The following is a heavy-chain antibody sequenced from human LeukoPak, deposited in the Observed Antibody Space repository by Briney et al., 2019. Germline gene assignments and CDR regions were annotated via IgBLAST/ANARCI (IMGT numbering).Heavy chain of an antibody. CDR3: AKSLGHYYDSSGLSGVYDY. CDR1: EFTFSAYW. CDR2: IRGDGSMT. V-gene: IGHV3-74*01. Sequence: GGSLRLSCAASEFTFSAYWMHWVRQAPGKGLVWVSRIRGDGSMTNYADSVKGRFTISRDNAKNTLYLQMNSLRAEDTAVYYCAKSLGHYYDSSGLSGVYDYWGQGTLVTVSS. J-gene: IGHJ4*02. D-gene: IGHD3-22*01.